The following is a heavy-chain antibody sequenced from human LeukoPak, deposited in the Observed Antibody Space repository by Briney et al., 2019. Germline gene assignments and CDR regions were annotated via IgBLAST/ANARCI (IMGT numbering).Heavy chain of an antibody. D-gene: IGHD3-9*01. J-gene: IGHJ6*02. Sequence: GGSLRLSCAASGFTFSSYSMNWVRQAPGKGLEWVSSISSSSSYIYYADSVKGRFTISRDNAKNSLYLQMNSLRAEDTAVYYCARDLDILTGYWSSGYYYGMDVWGQGTTVTVSS. CDR3: ARDLDILTGYWSSGYYYGMDV. CDR1: GFTFSSYS. CDR2: ISSSSSYI. V-gene: IGHV3-21*01.